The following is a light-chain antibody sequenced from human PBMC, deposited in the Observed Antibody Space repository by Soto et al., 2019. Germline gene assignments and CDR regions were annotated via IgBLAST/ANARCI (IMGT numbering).Light chain of an antibody. CDR1: QSVSNNY. Sequence: EIVLTQAPATFSLSSAARATHSCRASQSVSNNYLAWYQQKPGQAPRLLIYGASSRATGIPDRFSGSGSGTDFTLTIGRLEPEDFAVYYCQQYGSSPITFGQGTRLEIK. J-gene: IGKJ5*01. CDR3: QQYGSSPIT. CDR2: GAS. V-gene: IGKV3-20*01.